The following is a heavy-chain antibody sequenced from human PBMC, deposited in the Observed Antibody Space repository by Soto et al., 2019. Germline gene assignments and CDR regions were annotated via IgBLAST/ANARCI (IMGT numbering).Heavy chain of an antibody. J-gene: IGHJ5*02. CDR2: IYYSGST. V-gene: IGHV4-31*03. CDR3: ARGSYYDSSGYYGP. Sequence: SETLSLTCTVSGGSISSGGYYWSWIRQHPGKGLGWIGYIYYSGSTYYNPSLKSRVTISVDTSKNQFSLKLSSVTAADTAVYYCARGSYYDSSGYYGPWGQGTLVTVS. D-gene: IGHD3-22*01. CDR1: GGSISSGGYY.